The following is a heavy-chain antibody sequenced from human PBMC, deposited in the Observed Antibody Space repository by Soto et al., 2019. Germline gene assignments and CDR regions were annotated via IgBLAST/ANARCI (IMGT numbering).Heavy chain of an antibody. CDR2: IKKDGTEK. D-gene: IGHD5-18*01. CDR1: GISTSFYW. CDR3: VTGYNSDY. Sequence: GESLKISCAASGISTSFYWMGWVRQAPGRGLEWVASIKKDGTEKYYMDSLKGRFTISRDNALNSLYLQMNSLRAEDTAVYFCVTGYNSDYWGQGTLVTVSS. J-gene: IGHJ4*02. V-gene: IGHV3-7*03.